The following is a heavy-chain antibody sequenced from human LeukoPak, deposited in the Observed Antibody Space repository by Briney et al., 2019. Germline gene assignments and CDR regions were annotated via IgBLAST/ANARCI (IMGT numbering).Heavy chain of an antibody. CDR1: GFTFSSYE. D-gene: IGHD3-10*01. CDR3: ATTYYYGSGSYYEELEGHDY. Sequence: PGGSLRLSCAASGFTFSSYEMNWVRQAPGKGLEWVSYISSSGSTIYYADSVKGRFNISRDNAKNSLYLQMNSLRAEDTAVYYCATTYYYGSGSYYEELEGHDYWGQGTLVTVSS. J-gene: IGHJ4*02. CDR2: ISSSGSTI. V-gene: IGHV3-48*03.